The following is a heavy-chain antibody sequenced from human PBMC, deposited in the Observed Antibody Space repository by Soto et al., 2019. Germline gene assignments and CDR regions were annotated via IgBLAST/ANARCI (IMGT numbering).Heavy chain of an antibody. Sequence: EVQLVESGGGLVKPGGSLRLSCAASGFTFSNAWMSWVRQAPGKGLEWVGRIKSKTDGGTTDYAAPMKGRFTISRDDSKNTLYLQMNSLKTEDTAVYYCTTARRNYYGMDVWGQGTTVTVSS. J-gene: IGHJ6*02. CDR3: TTARRNYYGMDV. V-gene: IGHV3-15*01. CDR2: IKSKTDGGTT. CDR1: GFTFSNAW.